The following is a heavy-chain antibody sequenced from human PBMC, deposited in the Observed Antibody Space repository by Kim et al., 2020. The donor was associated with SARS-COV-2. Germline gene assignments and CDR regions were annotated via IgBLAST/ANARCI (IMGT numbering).Heavy chain of an antibody. Sequence: SETLSLTCAVYGGSFSGFHWSWIRQPPGKGLEWIGEINHSGSTNYNPSLKSRVTISVDTSKSQFSLKLNFVTAADTAVHYCARGRAGVVPSPILGIGPHYDYYAMDVWGRGTTVTVSS. CDR3: ARGRAGVVPSPILGIGPHYDYYAMDV. D-gene: IGHD2-2*02. CDR2: INHSGST. J-gene: IGHJ6*02. V-gene: IGHV4-34*01. CDR1: GGSFSGFH.